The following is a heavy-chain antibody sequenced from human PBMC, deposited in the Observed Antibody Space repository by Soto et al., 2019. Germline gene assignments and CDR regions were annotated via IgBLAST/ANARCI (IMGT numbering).Heavy chain of an antibody. V-gene: IGHV3-23*01. CDR2: VLHSGVST. J-gene: IGHJ4*02. CDR1: GFTFRSYT. Sequence: EVQLLESGGGLVQPGGSLSLSCAASGFTFRSYTMGWVRQAPGKGLEWVSNVLHSGVSTYYADSVKGRFTISRDNSKNTLFLQMNSLRAEDTAVYFCAKEGRTGWEKDRFDYLGQGTLVTVSS. D-gene: IGHD6-19*01. CDR3: AKEGRTGWEKDRFDY.